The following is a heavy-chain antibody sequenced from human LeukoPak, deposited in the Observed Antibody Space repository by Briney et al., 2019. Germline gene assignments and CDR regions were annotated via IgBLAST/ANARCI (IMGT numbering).Heavy chain of an antibody. V-gene: IGHV1-18*01. D-gene: IGHD3-3*01. J-gene: IGHJ5*02. CDR2: ISAYNGNT. CDR3: ARQGDFWSGYRSWFDP. Sequence: ASVKVSCKASGYTFTSYGISWVRQAPGQGLEWMGWISAYNGNTNYAQKLQGRVTMTTDTSPSTAYMELRSLRSDDTAVYYCARQGDFWSGYRSWFDPWGQGTLVTVSS. CDR1: GYTFTSYG.